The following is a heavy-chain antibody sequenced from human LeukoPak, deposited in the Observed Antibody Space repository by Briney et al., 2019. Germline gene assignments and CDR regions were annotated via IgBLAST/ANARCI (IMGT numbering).Heavy chain of an antibody. V-gene: IGHV3-23*01. CDR1: GFTFSNYA. CDR2: ISGSGGST. D-gene: IGHD1-26*01. CDR3: AKDLAGSGSYSFDY. Sequence: GGSLRLSCAASGFTFSNYAMNWVRQAPGRGLEWVSAISGSGGSTYYADSVKGRFTISRDNSKNTLYLQMNSLRAEDTAVYYCAKDLAGSGSYSFDYWGQGTLITVSS. J-gene: IGHJ4*02.